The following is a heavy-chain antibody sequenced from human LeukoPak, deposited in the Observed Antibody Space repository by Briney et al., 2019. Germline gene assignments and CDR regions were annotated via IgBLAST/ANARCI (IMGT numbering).Heavy chain of an antibody. CDR1: GGSVSTSY. CDR3: ARHSHNQVAGGWFDP. D-gene: IGHD5-12*01. Sequence: SETLSLTCTVSGGSVSTSYWSWIRQSPGKGLEWIAYTSYSGTTDYNPSLKSRLMISIDTSKNQFSLKLSSVTAADTAIYCCARHSHNQVAGGWFDPWGQGTLVTVSS. CDR2: TSYSGTT. V-gene: IGHV4-59*08. J-gene: IGHJ5*02.